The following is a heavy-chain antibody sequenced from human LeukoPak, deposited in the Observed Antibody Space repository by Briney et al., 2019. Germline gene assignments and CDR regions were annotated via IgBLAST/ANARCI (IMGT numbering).Heavy chain of an antibody. CDR3: ASGYSSSSGFDY. V-gene: IGHV1-2*06. CDR1: GYTFTGSY. Sequence: ASVKVSCKASGYTFTGSYMDWVRQAPGQGLVWMGRINPNSGGTNYVQKFQGRVTMTRDTSITTAYMELSRLRSDDTAVYYCASGYSSSSGFDYWGQGTLVTVSS. CDR2: INPNSGGT. J-gene: IGHJ4*02. D-gene: IGHD6-6*01.